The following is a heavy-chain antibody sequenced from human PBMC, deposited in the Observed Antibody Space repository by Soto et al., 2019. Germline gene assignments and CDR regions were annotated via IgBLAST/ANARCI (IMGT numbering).Heavy chain of an antibody. CDR3: ARDRMGATPSDP. D-gene: IGHD1-26*01. Sequence: PGGSLRLSCAASGFTFSSYWMHWVRQAPGKGLVRVSRINSDGSSTSYADSVEGRFTISRDNAKNTLYLQMNSLRAEDTAVYYCARDRMGATPSDPWGQGTLVTVSS. CDR1: GFTFSSYW. V-gene: IGHV3-74*01. J-gene: IGHJ5*02. CDR2: INSDGSST.